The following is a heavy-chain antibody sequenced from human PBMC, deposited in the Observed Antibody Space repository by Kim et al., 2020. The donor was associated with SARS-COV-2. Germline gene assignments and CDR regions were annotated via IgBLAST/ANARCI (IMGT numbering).Heavy chain of an antibody. Sequence: ASVKVSCKASGYTFTSYGISWVRQAPGQGLEWMGWISAYNGNTNYAQKLQGRVTMTTDTSTSTAYMELRSLRSDETAVYYCARAFAISLLWFGEFADYCGQGALVTVSS. CDR3: ARAFAISLLWFGEFADY. V-gene: IGHV1-18*04. J-gene: IGHJ4*02. CDR1: GYTFTSYG. D-gene: IGHD3-10*01. CDR2: ISAYNGNT.